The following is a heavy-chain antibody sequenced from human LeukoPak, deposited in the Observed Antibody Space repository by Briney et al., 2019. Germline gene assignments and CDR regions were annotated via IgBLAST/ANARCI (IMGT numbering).Heavy chain of an antibody. Sequence: SETLSLTCTVSGGSISSSSYYWGWIRQPPGKGLEWIGSIYYSGSTYYNPSLKSRVTISVGTSKNQFSLKLSSVTAADTAVYYCARGRIIAARPLDYWGQGTLVTVSS. CDR1: GGSISSSSYY. V-gene: IGHV4-39*07. J-gene: IGHJ4*02. CDR2: IYYSGST. CDR3: ARGRIIAARPLDY. D-gene: IGHD6-6*01.